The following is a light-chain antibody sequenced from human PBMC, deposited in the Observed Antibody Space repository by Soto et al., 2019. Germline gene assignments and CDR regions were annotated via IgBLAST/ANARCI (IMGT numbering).Light chain of an antibody. V-gene: IGKV3-20*01. CDR1: LSVNSDY. CDR2: GAS. CDR3: QQYVTSPRT. Sequence: ESVLTQSPGTLSLSPGERATLSCRASLSVNSDYLAWYQQKPGQAPRLLIYGASNRATGIPGRFSGSGSGTDFTLTISRLEPEDFAVYYCQQYVTSPRTFGQGTKVDIK. J-gene: IGKJ1*01.